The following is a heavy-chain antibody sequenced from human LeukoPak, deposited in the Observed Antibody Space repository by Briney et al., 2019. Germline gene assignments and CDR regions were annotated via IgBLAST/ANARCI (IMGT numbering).Heavy chain of an antibody. V-gene: IGHV3-66*02. CDR1: GFTVSSNY. CDR3: ARAGYYDSSGYYLDY. J-gene: IGHJ4*02. Sequence: PGGSLRLSCAASGFTVSSNYMSWVRQAPGKGLEWVSVIYSGGSTYYADSVKGRFTISRDNSENTLYLQMNSLRAEDTAVYYCARAGYYDSSGYYLDYWGQGTLVTVSS. CDR2: IYSGGST. D-gene: IGHD3-22*01.